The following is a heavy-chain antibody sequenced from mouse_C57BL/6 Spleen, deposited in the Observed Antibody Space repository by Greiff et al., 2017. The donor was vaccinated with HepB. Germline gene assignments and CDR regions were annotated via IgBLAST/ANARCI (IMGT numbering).Heavy chain of an antibody. J-gene: IGHJ2*01. CDR3: AKGSSGYGY. CDR1: GYAFSSSW. Sequence: VQLQESGPELVKPGASVKISCKASGYAFSSSWMNWVKQRPGKGLVWIGRIYPGDGDTNYNGKFKGKATLTADKSSSTAYMQLSSLTSEDSAVYFCAKGSSGYGYWGQGTTLTVSS. V-gene: IGHV1-82*01. CDR2: IYPGDGDT. D-gene: IGHD3-2*02.